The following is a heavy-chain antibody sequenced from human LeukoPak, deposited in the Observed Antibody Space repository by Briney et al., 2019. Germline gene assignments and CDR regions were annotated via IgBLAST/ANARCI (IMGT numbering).Heavy chain of an antibody. J-gene: IGHJ6*03. CDR1: GGSFSGYY. CDR3: ARVAARRVRRTYYMDV. D-gene: IGHD6-6*01. V-gene: IGHV4-34*01. CDR2: INHSGST. Sequence: SETLSLTCAVYGGSFSGYYWSWIRQPPGKGLEWIGEINHSGSTNYNPSLKSRVTISVDTSKNQFSLKLSSVTAADTAVYYCARVAARRVRRTYYMDVRGKGTTVTVSS.